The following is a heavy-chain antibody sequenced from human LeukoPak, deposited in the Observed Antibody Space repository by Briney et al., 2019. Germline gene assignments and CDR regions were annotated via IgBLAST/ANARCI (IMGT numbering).Heavy chain of an antibody. J-gene: IGHJ6*02. CDR1: GFTIGSYA. CDR3: ARTIAHYSNSWLYFYYGLDV. D-gene: IGHD6-13*01. V-gene: IGHV3-23*01. CDR2: IYGGSEDT. Sequence: GGTLCLSCTASGFTIGSYAMSWVRQAPGKGLEWVSSIYGGSEDTYYADSVKGRITISRANSKSTLNLQLNSLRAEDTAVDYCARTIAHYSNSWLYFYYGLDVWGQGTTVTVSS.